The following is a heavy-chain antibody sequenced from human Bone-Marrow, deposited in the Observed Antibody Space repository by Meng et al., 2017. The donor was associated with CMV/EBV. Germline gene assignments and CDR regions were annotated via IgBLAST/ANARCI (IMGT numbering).Heavy chain of an antibody. CDR1: GFTFSSYS. V-gene: IGHV3-21*01. Sequence: GESLKISCAASGFTFSSYSMNWVRQAPGKGLEWVSSISSSSSYIYYADSVKGRFTISRDNAKNSLYLQMNSLRAEDTAVYYCAREDSQLLRDTIFGVVIDYYYYYGMDVWGKG. D-gene: IGHD3-3*01. CDR3: AREDSQLLRDTIFGVVIDYYYYYGMDV. J-gene: IGHJ6*04. CDR2: ISSSSSYI.